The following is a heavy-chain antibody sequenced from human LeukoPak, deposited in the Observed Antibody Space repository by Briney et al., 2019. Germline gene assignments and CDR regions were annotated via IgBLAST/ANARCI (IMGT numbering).Heavy chain of an antibody. V-gene: IGHV1-18*01. D-gene: IGHD6-19*01. CDR2: ISAYNGNT. CDR3: ARAVQWPLAFDI. CDR1: GYTFTSYG. J-gene: IGHJ3*02. Sequence: GASVKVSCKASGYTFTSYGISWVRQAPGQGLEWMGWISAYNGNTNYAQKFQGWVTMTRDTSISTAYMELSRLRSDDTAVYYCARAVQWPLAFDIWGQGTMVTVSS.